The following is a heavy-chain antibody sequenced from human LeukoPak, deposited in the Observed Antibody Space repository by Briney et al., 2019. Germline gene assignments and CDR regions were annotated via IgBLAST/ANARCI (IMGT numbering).Heavy chain of an antibody. CDR3: ARVTVGASWFDY. J-gene: IGHJ4*02. Sequence: SETLSLTCTVSGGSISGYYWSWIRQPPGKGLEWIGYIYYSGSTNYNPSLKSRVTISVDTSKNQFSLKLSSVTAADTAVYYCARVTVGASWFDYWGQGTLVTVSS. D-gene: IGHD1-26*01. CDR2: IYYSGST. V-gene: IGHV4-59*01. CDR1: GGSISGYY.